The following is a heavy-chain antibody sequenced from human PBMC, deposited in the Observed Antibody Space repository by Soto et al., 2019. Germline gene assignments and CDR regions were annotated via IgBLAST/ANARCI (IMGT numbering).Heavy chain of an antibody. CDR3: ARDPARYCSGGSCYSDYYYGMDV. D-gene: IGHD2-15*01. J-gene: IGHJ6*02. CDR1: GYTFTSYG. Sequence: QVQLVQSGAEAKKPGASVKVSCKASGYTFTSYGISWVRQAPGQGLEWMGWISAYNGNTNYAQKLQGRVTMTTDTSTSTAYMELRSLRSDDTAVYYCARDPARYCSGGSCYSDYYYGMDVWGQGTTVTVSS. V-gene: IGHV1-18*01. CDR2: ISAYNGNT.